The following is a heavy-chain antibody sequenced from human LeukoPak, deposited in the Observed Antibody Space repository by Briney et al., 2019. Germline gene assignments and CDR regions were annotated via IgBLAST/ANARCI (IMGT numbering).Heavy chain of an antibody. J-gene: IGHJ4*02. CDR1: GFAFSSYA. V-gene: IGHV3-23*01. CDR2: ISNSGGST. Sequence: GGSLRLSCAASGFAFSSYAMSWVRQAPGKGLEWVSGISNSGGSTYYADSVKGRFTISRDNSKNTLYLQMNSLRAEDTAVYYCAKFIAVVPATMTYFDYWGQGTLVTVSS. D-gene: IGHD2-2*01. CDR3: AKFIAVVPATMTYFDY.